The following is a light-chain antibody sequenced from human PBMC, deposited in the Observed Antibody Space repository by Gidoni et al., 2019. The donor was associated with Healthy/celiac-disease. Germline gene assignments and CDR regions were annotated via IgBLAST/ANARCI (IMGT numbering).Light chain of an antibody. CDR2: AAS. CDR1: KSMSSY. Sequence: DIQMTQSPSSLSASVGDRVTINCRASKSMSSYLNWYQQKPGKAPKLLIYAASSLQSGVPSRFSGSGSGTDFTLTISSLQPEDFATYYCQQSYSTPQITFGQGTRLEIK. J-gene: IGKJ5*01. V-gene: IGKV1-39*01. CDR3: QQSYSTPQIT.